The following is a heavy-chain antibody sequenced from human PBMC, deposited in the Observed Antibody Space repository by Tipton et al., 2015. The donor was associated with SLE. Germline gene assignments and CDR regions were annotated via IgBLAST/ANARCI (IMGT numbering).Heavy chain of an antibody. CDR2: IYYSGST. J-gene: IGHJ4*02. D-gene: IGHD6-19*01. Sequence: TLSLTCTVSGGSISSSSYYWGWIRQPPGKGLEWIGSIYYSGSTYYNPSLKSRVTISVDTSKNQFSLKLSSVTAADTAVYYCARAGEGSAKRSGIAVAGIDYWGQGTLVTVSS. CDR3: ARAGEGSAKRSGIAVAGIDY. V-gene: IGHV4-39*07. CDR1: GGSISSSSYY.